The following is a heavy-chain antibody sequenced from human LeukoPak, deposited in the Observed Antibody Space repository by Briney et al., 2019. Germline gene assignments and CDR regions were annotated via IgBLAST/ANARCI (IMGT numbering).Heavy chain of an antibody. Sequence: SETLSLTCTVSGGSISSSSYYWSWIRQPAGKGLEWIGRIYTSGSTNYNPSLKSRVTMSVDTSKNQFSLKLSSVTAADTAVYYCARAPRCSSTSCYVWYFDYWGQGTLVTVSS. J-gene: IGHJ4*02. CDR1: GGSISSSSYY. D-gene: IGHD2-2*01. V-gene: IGHV4-61*02. CDR2: IYTSGST. CDR3: ARAPRCSSTSCYVWYFDY.